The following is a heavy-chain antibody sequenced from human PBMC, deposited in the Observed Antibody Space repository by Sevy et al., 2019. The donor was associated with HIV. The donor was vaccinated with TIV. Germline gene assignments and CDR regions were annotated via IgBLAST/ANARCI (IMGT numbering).Heavy chain of an antibody. J-gene: IGHJ3*02. CDR2: INHSGST. CDR3: ARAKYGSGRAFDI. V-gene: IGHV4-34*01. Sequence: SETLSLTCAVYGGSFSGYYWSWIRQPPGQGLEWIGEINHSGSTNYNPSLKSRVTISVDTSKNQFSLKLSSVTAADTAVYYCARAKYGSGRAFDIWGQGTMVTVSS. D-gene: IGHD3-10*01. CDR1: GGSFSGYY.